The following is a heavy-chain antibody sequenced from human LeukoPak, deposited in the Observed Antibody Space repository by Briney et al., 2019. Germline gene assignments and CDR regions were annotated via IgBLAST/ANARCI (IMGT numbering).Heavy chain of an antibody. CDR1: GGSFSGYY. CDR3: ARKGVLTVTVAFDY. D-gene: IGHD4-11*01. J-gene: IGHJ4*02. CDR2: INHSGST. Sequence: SETLSLTCVVYGGSFSGYYWSRIRQPPGKGLEWIGEINHSGSTNYHPSLKSRVTISVDTSKNQFSLNLTSVTAADTAVYYCARKGVLTVTVAFDYWGQGTLVTVSS. V-gene: IGHV4-34*01.